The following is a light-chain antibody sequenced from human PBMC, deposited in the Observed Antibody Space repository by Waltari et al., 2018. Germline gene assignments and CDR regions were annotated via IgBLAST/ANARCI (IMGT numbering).Light chain of an antibody. CDR1: GSNIGTNT. CDR3: SSWDGSLSGLV. Sequence: QSVLTQPPSASATAGQRVTISCSGSGSNIGTNTVNWYQQGPGTAPKLVIYGNNQRPPGVPDRISGSKSGTSGSLAISGLRSEDEADYYCSSWDGSLSGLVFGGGTRLTVL. CDR2: GNN. J-gene: IGLJ2*01. V-gene: IGLV1-44*01.